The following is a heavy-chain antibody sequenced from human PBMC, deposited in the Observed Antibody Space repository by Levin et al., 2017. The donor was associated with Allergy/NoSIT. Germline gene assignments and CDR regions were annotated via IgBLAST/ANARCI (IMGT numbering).Heavy chain of an antibody. V-gene: IGHV4-4*02. CDR1: GGSIITNNW. D-gene: IGHD3-10*01. CDR3: GRGNAQKGSAGYYLDF. Sequence: SETLSLTCAVSGGSIITNNWWSWVRQPPGKGLEWVGEIHHSGSTNRNPSLTSRATISVDKSKNQFSLKLSSVTAAATAVYYCGRGNAQKGSAGYYLDFWGQGTLVTVSS. J-gene: IGHJ4*02. CDR2: IHHSGST.